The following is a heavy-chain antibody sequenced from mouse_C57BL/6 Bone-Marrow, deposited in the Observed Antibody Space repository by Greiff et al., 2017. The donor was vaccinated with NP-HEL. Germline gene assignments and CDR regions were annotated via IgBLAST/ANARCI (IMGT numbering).Heavy chain of an antibody. CDR1: GFTFSSYA. Sequence: EVQLVESGEGLVKPGGSLKLSCAASGFTFSSYAMSWVRQTPEKRLEWVAYISSGGDYIYYADTVKGRFTISRDNARNTLYLQMSSLKSEDTSMYYSTRDKHYYGSLHGYYGVWGTGTTVTVSS. D-gene: IGHD1-1*01. CDR2: ISSGGDYI. J-gene: IGHJ1*03. CDR3: TRDKHYYGSLHGYYGV. V-gene: IGHV5-9-1*02.